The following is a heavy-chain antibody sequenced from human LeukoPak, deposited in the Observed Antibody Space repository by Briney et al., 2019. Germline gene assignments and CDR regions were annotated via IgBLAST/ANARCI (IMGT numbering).Heavy chain of an antibody. J-gene: IGHJ5*02. CDR2: IRSDSSSI. V-gene: IGHV3-48*02. CDR1: GFTFSTYN. D-gene: IGHD3-10*01. CDR3: ARDGHHDEFGHWFDA. Sequence: PRGSLRLSCAASGFTFSTYNMNWVRQAPGKGLEWISYIRSDSSSINYADSVKGRFTISRDNAQNSLYLQMNSLRDEDMAVYYCARDGHHDEFGHWFDAWGQGILVTVSS.